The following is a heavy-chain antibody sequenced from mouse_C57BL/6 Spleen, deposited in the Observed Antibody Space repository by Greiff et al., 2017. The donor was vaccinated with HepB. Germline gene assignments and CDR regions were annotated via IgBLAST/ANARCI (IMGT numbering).Heavy chain of an antibody. CDR2: IDPSDSYT. Sequence: QVQLQQPGAELVKPGASVKLSCKASGYTFTSYWMQWVKQRPGQGLEWIGEIDPSDSYTNYNQKFKGKATLTVDTHPRTAYMQLSSLTSEDSSVYYCARMTGTKAVDYWGQGTTLTVSS. CDR3: ARMTGTKAVDY. J-gene: IGHJ2*01. D-gene: IGHD4-1*01. V-gene: IGHV1-50*01. CDR1: GYTFTSYW.